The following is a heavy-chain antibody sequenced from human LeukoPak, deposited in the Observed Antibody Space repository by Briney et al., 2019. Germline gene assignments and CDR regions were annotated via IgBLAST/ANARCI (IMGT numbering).Heavy chain of an antibody. V-gene: IGHV3-7*03. CDR2: IKQDGSEK. J-gene: IGHJ4*02. CDR1: GFTFSSYW. D-gene: IGHD5-24*01. Sequence: GGSLRLSCAASGFTFSSYWMSWVRQAPGKGLEWVAHIKQDGSEKYYVDSVKGRFTISRDNAKNSVYLQMNSLRVGDTAVYYCASSRDGYSYFDYWGQGTLVTVSS. CDR3: ASSRDGYSYFDY.